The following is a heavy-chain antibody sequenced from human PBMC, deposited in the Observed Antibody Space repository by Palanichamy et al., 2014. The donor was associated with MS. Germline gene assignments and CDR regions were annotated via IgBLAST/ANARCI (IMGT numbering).Heavy chain of an antibody. Sequence: YAMHWVRQAPGKGLEYASAISSDGGSTYYADSVKGRFTISRDNSRNTLYLQMSSLRAEDTAVYYCVGCSSGYYYAYWGQGTLVTVSS. V-gene: IGHV3-64D*06. J-gene: IGHJ4*02. CDR1: YA. CDR3: VGCSSGYYYAY. D-gene: IGHD3-22*01. CDR2: ISSDGGST.